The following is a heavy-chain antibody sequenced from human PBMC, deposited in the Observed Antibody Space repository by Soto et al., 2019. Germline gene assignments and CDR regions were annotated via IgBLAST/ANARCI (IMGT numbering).Heavy chain of an antibody. CDR1: GGSISSYH. J-gene: IGHJ4*02. D-gene: IGHD1-26*01. V-gene: IGHV4-59*01. Sequence: QVQLQESGPGLVKPSETLSLTCTVSGGSISSYHWTWIRQPPGKGLEWIGYIYYSGSANYNPSLKSRVSISIDTSQNQFSLNLKTVTAADTAMYFCARVSPPKHSGTCFDHWGQGTLVTVSS. CDR3: ARVSPPKHSGTCFDH. CDR2: IYYSGSA.